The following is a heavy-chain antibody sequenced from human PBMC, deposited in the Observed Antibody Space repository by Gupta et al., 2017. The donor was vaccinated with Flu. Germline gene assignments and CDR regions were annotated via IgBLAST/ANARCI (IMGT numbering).Heavy chain of an antibody. J-gene: IGHJ6*03. CDR1: GGSISSSY. CDR2: VYYSGST. CDR3: ARHELLTGYYLTYYYYYMDV. Sequence: QVQLQESGPGLVKPSETLSLTCTVSGGSISSSYWSWIRQPPGKGLEWIGYVYYSGSTNNNPSLKSRVTISVDTSKNQFSLKLSSVTAADTAVYYCARHELLTGYYLTYYYYYMDVWGKGTTVTVSS. V-gene: IGHV4-59*08. D-gene: IGHD3-9*01.